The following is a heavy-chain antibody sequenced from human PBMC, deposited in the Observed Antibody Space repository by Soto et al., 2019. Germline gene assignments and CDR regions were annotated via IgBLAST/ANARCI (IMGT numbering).Heavy chain of an antibody. CDR2: IYWDDDK. D-gene: IGHD3-10*01. CDR3: AHRLRRVLGAPRPNWFDP. V-gene: IGHV2-5*02. J-gene: IGHJ5*02. Sequence: QITLKESGPTLVKPTQTLTLTCTFSGFSLSTSRVGVGWIRQPPGKALEWLALIYWDDDKRYSPSLKSRLTITTDTSKIPVVLTMTNMDPVDPATSYCAHRLRRVLGAPRPNWFDPWGQGTLVTVSS. CDR1: GFSLSTSRVG.